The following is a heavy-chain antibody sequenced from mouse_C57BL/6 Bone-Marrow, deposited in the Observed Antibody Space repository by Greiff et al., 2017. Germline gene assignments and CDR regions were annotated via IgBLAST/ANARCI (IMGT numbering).Heavy chain of an antibody. Sequence: VQLQQSGPELVKPGASVKISCKASGYTFTDYYMNWVKQSHGKSLEWIGGINPKNGGTSYNQKFKGKATLTVDTSSSTAYMELRSLTSEDSAVYYCARLPIYYDYGGVDYWGQGTTLTVSS. D-gene: IGHD2-4*01. CDR3: ARLPIYYDYGGVDY. J-gene: IGHJ2*01. CDR2: INPKNGGT. CDR1: GYTFTDYY. V-gene: IGHV1-26*01.